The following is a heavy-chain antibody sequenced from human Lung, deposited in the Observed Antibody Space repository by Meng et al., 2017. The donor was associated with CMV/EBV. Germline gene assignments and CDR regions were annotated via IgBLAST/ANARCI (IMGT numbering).Heavy chain of an antibody. V-gene: IGHV4-34*01. Sequence: LXXAVYGGSFSGYYWSWIRQPPGKGLEWIGEINHSGSTNYNPSLKSRVTISVDTSKNQFSLKLSSVTAADTAVYYCASIAAAGDTPFDYWVQGTLVTVAS. J-gene: IGHJ4*02. CDR2: INHSGST. D-gene: IGHD6-13*01. CDR3: ASIAAAGDTPFDY. CDR1: GGSFSGYY.